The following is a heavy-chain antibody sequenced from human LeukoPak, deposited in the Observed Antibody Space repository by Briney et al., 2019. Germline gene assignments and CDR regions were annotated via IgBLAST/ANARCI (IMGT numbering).Heavy chain of an antibody. CDR2: IYSGGST. CDR1: GFTFRNYG. CDR3: AREGYYGSGSYRAFDI. J-gene: IGHJ3*02. Sequence: PGGSLRLSCAASGFTFRNYGMSWVRQAPGKGLEWVSVIYSGGSTYYADPVKGRFTISRDNSKNTLYLQMNSLRAEDTAVYYCAREGYYGSGSYRAFDIWGQGTMVIVSS. V-gene: IGHV3-53*01. D-gene: IGHD3-10*01.